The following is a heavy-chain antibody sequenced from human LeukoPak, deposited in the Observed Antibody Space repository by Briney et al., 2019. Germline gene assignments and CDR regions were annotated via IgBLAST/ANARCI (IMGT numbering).Heavy chain of an antibody. CDR3: ARGGSYLSAFDI. D-gene: IGHD1-26*01. J-gene: IGHJ3*02. CDR1: GFTVSSNY. CDR2: IYSGGST. Sequence: GGSLRLSCAASGFTVSSNYMSWVRQAPGKGLEWVSIIYSGGSTFYAGSVKGRFTISRDNSKNTLYLQMNSLRAEDTAVYYCARGGSYLSAFDIWGQGTMVTVSS. V-gene: IGHV3-53*01.